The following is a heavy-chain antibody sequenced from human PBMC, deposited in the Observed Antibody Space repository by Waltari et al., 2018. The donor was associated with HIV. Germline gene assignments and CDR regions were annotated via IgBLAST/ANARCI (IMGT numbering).Heavy chain of an antibody. Sequence: QVQLQESGPGLVKPSEPLSLICSVSGGPTSGYYWTWPRQPPGKGMGWICYVHCRGRTTYNLSLQSRVTISIDTSKNQFSLALNSVTAADTAVYFCARVKASYYDGSGFYFLDYWGQGTLVTVSS. CDR1: GGPTSGYY. V-gene: IGHV4-59*01. CDR3: ARVKASYYDGSGFYFLDY. J-gene: IGHJ4*02. D-gene: IGHD3-22*01. CDR2: VHCRGRT.